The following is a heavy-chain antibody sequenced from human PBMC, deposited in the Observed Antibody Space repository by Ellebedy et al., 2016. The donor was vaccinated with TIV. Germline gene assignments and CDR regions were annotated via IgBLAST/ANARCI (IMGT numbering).Heavy chain of an antibody. Sequence: SETLSLXCTVSGGSMSTRSYHWGWIRQPPGKGLEWVGEISHSGRTNYNPSLKSRVNITVDTSKNHLSLRLKSVTAADTAVYYCARAPYTIVRGVMQRLFLRYFDNWGQGTLVTVSS. D-gene: IGHD3-10*01. CDR1: GGSMSTRSYH. CDR2: ISHSGRT. V-gene: IGHV4-39*02. J-gene: IGHJ4*02. CDR3: ARAPYTIVRGVMQRLFLRYFDN.